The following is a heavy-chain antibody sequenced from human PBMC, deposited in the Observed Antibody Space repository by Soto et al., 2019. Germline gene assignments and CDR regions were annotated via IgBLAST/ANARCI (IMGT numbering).Heavy chain of an antibody. CDR2: TRNKANSYTT. V-gene: IGHV3-72*01. J-gene: IGHJ3*02. D-gene: IGHD3-22*01. CDR3: ARYYDSSGPDAFDI. CDR1: GFTFSDHY. Sequence: GGSLRLSCAASGFTFSDHYMDWVRQAPGKGLAWVGRTRNKANSYTTEYAASVKGRFTISRDDSKNSLYLQMNSLKTEDTAVYYCARYYDSSGPDAFDIWGQGTMVTVSS.